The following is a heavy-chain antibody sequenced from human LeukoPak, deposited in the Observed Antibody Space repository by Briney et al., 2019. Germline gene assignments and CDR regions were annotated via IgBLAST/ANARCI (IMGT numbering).Heavy chain of an antibody. D-gene: IGHD6-13*01. CDR3: ARDRDSSWDYYFDY. CDR1: GFTFSSYS. J-gene: IGHJ4*02. V-gene: IGHV3-21*01. CDR2: IGSSSSYI. Sequence: PGGSLRLSCAASGFTFSSYSMNWVRQAPGKGLEWVSSIGSSSSYIYYADSVKGRFTISRDNAKNSLYLQMNSLRAEDTAVYYCARDRDSSWDYYFDYWGQGTLVTVSS.